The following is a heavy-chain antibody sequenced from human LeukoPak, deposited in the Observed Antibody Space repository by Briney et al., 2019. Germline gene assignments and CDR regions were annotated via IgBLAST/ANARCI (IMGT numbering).Heavy chain of an antibody. Sequence: RASVKVSCKASGYTFTNYGISWVRQAPGQGLEWMGWISAYNGDTNSAQKLQGRVTMTTDTSTSTAYMELRSLRSDDTAVYYCARGVRTTYYYDSGSFSNWGLDSWGQGTLVTVSS. V-gene: IGHV1-18*01. CDR2: ISAYNGDT. CDR1: GYTFTNYG. CDR3: ARGVRTTYYYDSGSFSNWGLDS. J-gene: IGHJ4*02. D-gene: IGHD3-10*01.